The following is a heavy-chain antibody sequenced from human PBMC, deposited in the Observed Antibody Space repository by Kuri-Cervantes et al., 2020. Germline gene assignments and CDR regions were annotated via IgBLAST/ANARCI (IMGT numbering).Heavy chain of an antibody. V-gene: IGHV4-4*02. D-gene: IGHD5-12*01. J-gene: IGHJ6*02. Sequence: SETLSLTCVVSGGSISSSRWWTWVRQPPGKALEWIGEIYHGGSTNYNPSLKSRVTMSVETSKNLFSLKLSSVTAADTAVYYCYRYSGYVSMDVWGQGTTVTVSS. CDR3: YRYSGYVSMDV. CDR2: IYHGGST. CDR1: GGSISSSRW.